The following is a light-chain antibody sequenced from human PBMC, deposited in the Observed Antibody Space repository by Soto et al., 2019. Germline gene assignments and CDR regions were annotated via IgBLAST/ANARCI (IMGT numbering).Light chain of an antibody. J-gene: IGLJ1*01. CDR1: SSDVGGYRY. V-gene: IGLV2-14*01. CDR3: SSYTSSSTLGV. CDR2: DVS. Sequence: QSALTQPAAVSGSPGQSITISCTGTSSDVGGYRYVSWYQQHPGKAPKLMIYDVSNRPSGGSNRFSGSKSGNTASLTIYGLQAEDEADYYCSSYTSSSTLGVFGTGTKLTVL.